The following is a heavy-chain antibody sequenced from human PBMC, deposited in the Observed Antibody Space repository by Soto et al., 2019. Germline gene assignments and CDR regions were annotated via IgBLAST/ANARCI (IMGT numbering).Heavy chain of an antibody. CDR1: GGSISGGGGYY. Sequence: QVHLQESGPGLVKASQTLSLTCTVSGGSISGGGGYYWSWIRQHPGKGLEWIGYIYYSGSTYYNPSLQSRATISVDTSENQFSLKLSSVTAADTAVYYCARRASSGRDPFYFDYWGQGTLVAVSS. J-gene: IGHJ4*02. CDR3: ARRASSGRDPFYFDY. D-gene: IGHD6-6*01. CDR2: IYYSGST. V-gene: IGHV4-31*03.